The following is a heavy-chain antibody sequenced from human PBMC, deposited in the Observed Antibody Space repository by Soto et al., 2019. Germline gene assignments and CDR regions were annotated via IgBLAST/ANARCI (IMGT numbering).Heavy chain of an antibody. J-gene: IGHJ6*02. Sequence: SVKVSCKASGGTFSSYAISWVRQAPGQRLEWMGGIIAIFGTANYAQKFQGRVTITADESTSTAYMELSSLRSEDTAVYYCASSLAVAGTAYYYYYGMDVWGQGTTVTVS. V-gene: IGHV1-69*13. CDR2: IIAIFGTA. CDR1: GGTFSSYA. CDR3: ASSLAVAGTAYYYYYGMDV. D-gene: IGHD6-19*01.